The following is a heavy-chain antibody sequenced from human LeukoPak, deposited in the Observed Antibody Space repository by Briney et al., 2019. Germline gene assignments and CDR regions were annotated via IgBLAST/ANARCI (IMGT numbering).Heavy chain of an antibody. Sequence: SGTLSLTCAVSGGSISSSDWWSWVRQPPGKGLEWIGEIYHSGSTNYNPSLKSRVTISVDKSKNQFSLKLSSVTAADTAVYYCARENVGYRSNWFDPWGQGTLVTVSS. V-gene: IGHV4-4*02. CDR3: ARENVGYRSNWFDP. D-gene: IGHD5-18*01. CDR2: IYHSGST. J-gene: IGHJ5*02. CDR1: GGSISSSDW.